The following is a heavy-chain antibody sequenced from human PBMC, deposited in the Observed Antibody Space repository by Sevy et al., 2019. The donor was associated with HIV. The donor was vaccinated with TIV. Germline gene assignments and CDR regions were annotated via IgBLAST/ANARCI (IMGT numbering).Heavy chain of an antibody. V-gene: IGHV3-48*01. D-gene: IGHD6-13*01. CDR3: ARDFPLPGIAAAGTVEVDGMDV. Sequence: GGSLRLSCAASGFTFSSYSMNWVRQAPGKGLEWVSYISSSSSTIYYADSVKGRFTISRDNAKNSLYLQMNSLRAEDTAVYYCARDFPLPGIAAAGTVEVDGMDVWGQGTTVTVSS. J-gene: IGHJ6*02. CDR2: ISSSSSTI. CDR1: GFTFSSYS.